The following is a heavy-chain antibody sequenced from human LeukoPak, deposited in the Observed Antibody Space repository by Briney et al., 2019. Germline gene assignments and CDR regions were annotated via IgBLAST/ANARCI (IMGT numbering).Heavy chain of an antibody. V-gene: IGHV3-23*01. CDR2: ISGSGDTT. Sequence: GGSLRLSCAASGFTFSSYAMNWVRQAPGKGLEWVSMISGSGDTTNYADSVKGRFTISRDNAKNAVYLQMNSLRAEDTAVYSCAKDYPDSSSWFGEPLDIWGQGTMVTVSS. D-gene: IGHD6-13*01. J-gene: IGHJ3*02. CDR1: GFTFSSYA. CDR3: AKDYPDSSSWFGEPLDI.